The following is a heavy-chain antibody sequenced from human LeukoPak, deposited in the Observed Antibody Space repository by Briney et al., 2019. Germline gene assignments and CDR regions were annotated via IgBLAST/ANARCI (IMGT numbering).Heavy chain of an antibody. CDR3: ARGGGGDSAAPFDY. J-gene: IGHJ4*02. V-gene: IGHV1-46*01. Sequence: AAVKVSCKASGYTFTSYYMHWVRQPPGQGIEWMGIINTSGGSSRYAQKFQGRVTMTSDTSTSTLYMELSSLRSEDTAVYYCARGGGGDSAAPFDYWGQGTLVTVSS. CDR2: INTSGGSS. D-gene: IGHD2-21*02. CDR1: GYTFTSYY.